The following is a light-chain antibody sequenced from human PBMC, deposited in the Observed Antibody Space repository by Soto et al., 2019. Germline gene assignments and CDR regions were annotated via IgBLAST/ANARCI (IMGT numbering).Light chain of an antibody. V-gene: IGLV7-46*01. CDR1: TGAVTSGHY. CDR2: DTN. Sequence: QAVVTQEPSLTVSPGGTVTLTCGSSTGAVTSGHYPYWFQQKPGQAPKTLIYDTNNKHSWTPARCSGSLLGGKAALTLSGAQPEDDAEYYCWLSYGSTRTVVFGGGTKLTVL. J-gene: IGLJ2*01. CDR3: WLSYGSTRTVV.